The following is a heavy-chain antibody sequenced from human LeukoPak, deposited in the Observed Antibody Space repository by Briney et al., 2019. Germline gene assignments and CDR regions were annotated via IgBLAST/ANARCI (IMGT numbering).Heavy chain of an antibody. J-gene: IGHJ4*02. CDR2: IHDNGDS. CDR3: ARAPSACGGTCPSDH. Sequence: SETLSLTCTVSGGSISGYFWSWVRQPAGKGLEWIGRIHDNGDSNHNPSLKSRVTMALDTSRNQVSLKLTSVTAADTAVYYCARAPSACGGTCPSDHWGPGTLVTVSS. CDR1: GGSISGYF. D-gene: IGHD2-15*01. V-gene: IGHV4-4*07.